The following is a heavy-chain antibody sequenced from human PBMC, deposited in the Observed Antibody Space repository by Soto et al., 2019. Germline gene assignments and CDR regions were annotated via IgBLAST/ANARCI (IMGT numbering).Heavy chain of an antibody. J-gene: IGHJ4*02. Sequence: EVQLVESGGGLVKPGGSLRLSCAASGFTFNSAWMNWVRQAPGKGLEWVARIKTYADGGTTDYAAPVKGRFTISRDDARNTLSLQMNSLTSEDTAVYFCTTDRGMVRGLDGVIWGQGTLVTVSS. V-gene: IGHV3-15*07. CDR1: GFTFNSAW. CDR2: IKTYADGGTT. CDR3: TTDRGMVRGLDGVI. D-gene: IGHD3-10*01.